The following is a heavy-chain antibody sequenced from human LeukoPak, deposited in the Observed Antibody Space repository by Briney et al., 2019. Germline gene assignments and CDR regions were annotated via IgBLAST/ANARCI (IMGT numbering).Heavy chain of an antibody. D-gene: IGHD3-10*01. CDR2: MNPNSGNT. Sequence: ASVKVSCKASGYTFTSYYMHWVRQAPGQGLEWMGWMNPNSGNTGYAQKFQGRVTMTRNTSISTAYMELSSLRSEDTAVYYCARGNYGSGNFDYWGQGTLVTVSS. V-gene: IGHV1-8*02. CDR1: GYTFTSYY. CDR3: ARGNYGSGNFDY. J-gene: IGHJ4*02.